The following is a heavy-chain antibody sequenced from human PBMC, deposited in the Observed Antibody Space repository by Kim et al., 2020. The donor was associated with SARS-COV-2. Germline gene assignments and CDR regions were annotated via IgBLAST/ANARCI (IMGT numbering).Heavy chain of an antibody. V-gene: IGHV1-58*02. D-gene: IGHD3-22*01. CDR1: GFTFTSSA. Sequence: SVKVSCKAPGFTFTSSAMQWVRQARGQRLEWIGWIVVGSGNTNYAQKFQERVTITRDMSTSTAYMELSSLRSEDTAVYYCAASGSSGYYYSDYWGQGTLVTVSS. CDR3: AASGSSGYYYSDY. J-gene: IGHJ4*02. CDR2: IVVGSGNT.